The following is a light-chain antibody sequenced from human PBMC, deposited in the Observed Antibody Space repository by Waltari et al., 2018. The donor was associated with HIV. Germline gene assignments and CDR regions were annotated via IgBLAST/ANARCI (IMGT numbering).Light chain of an antibody. V-gene: IGLV3-25*03. CDR3: QSADSSGTYVV. CDR1: ALPKQY. CDR2: KGS. Sequence: SYELTQPPSVSVSPGQTARITCSGDALPKQYAYWYQQKPGQAPVLVIYKGSKRPSGIPERFSGSSSGTTVTLTISGVQAEDDTDYYCQSADSSGTYVVFGGGTKLTVL. J-gene: IGLJ2*01.